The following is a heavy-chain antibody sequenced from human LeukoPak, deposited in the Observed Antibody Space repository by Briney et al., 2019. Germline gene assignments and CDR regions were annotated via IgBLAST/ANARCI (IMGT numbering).Heavy chain of an antibody. Sequence: ASVKVSCKASGYTFTSYGISWVRQAPGQGLEWMGWISAYNGNTNYAQKLQGRVTMTTDTSTSTAYMELRSLRSDDTAVYYCARSLNPNDDSGGWYDYWGQGTLVTVSS. CDR1: GYTFTSYG. V-gene: IGHV1-18*01. J-gene: IGHJ4*02. CDR2: ISAYNGNT. CDR3: ARSLNPNDDSGGWYDY. D-gene: IGHD6-19*01.